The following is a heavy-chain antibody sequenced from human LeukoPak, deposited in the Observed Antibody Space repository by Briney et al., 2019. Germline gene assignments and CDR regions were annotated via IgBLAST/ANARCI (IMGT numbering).Heavy chain of an antibody. V-gene: IGHV1-24*01. CDR2: FDPEDGET. CDR3: ATPNLYGDYAPLGAFDI. D-gene: IGHD4-17*01. CDR1: GYTLTELP. Sequence: ASVKVSCKVSGYTLTELPMHWVRQAPGKGLEWMGGFDPEDGETIYAQKFQGRVTMTEDASTDTAYMELSSLRSEDTAVYYCATPNLYGDYAPLGAFDIWGQGTMVTVSS. J-gene: IGHJ3*02.